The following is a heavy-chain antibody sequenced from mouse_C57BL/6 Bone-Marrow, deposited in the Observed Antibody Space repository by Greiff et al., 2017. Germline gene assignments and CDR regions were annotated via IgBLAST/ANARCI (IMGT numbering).Heavy chain of an antibody. J-gene: IGHJ3*01. V-gene: IGHV1-54*01. D-gene: IGHD1-1*02. CDR1: GYDFTNYL. CDR2: INHGSGGT. Sequence: QVHVKQSGDELVRPGTSVKVSCKAYGYDFTNYLIEWVKQRPGQGIERIGVINHGSGGTNYNEQFKGKATLTEDKSSSTADMQLSNLTSEDSAVYFCARWWYWGQATLVTVSA. CDR3: ARWWY.